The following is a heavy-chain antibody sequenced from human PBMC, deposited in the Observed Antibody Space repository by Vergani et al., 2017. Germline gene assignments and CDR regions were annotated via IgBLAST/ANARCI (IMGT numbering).Heavy chain of an antibody. D-gene: IGHD2-15*01. V-gene: IGHV1-69*01. Sequence: QVQLVQSGAEVKKPGSSVKVSCKSSGGTFSNHVLAWVRQAPGQGLEWMGGILPLFGTPTYAQRFQGRVTITADESTTTAYMELTSLTSEDSAIYYCARDKSSVVVAATPWFDPWGQGTLVTVSS. CDR2: ILPLFGTP. CDR3: ARDKSSVVVAATPWFDP. CDR1: GGTFSNHV. J-gene: IGHJ5*02.